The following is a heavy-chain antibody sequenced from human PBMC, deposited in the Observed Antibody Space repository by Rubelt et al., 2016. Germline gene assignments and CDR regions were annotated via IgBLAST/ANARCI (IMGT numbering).Heavy chain of an antibody. CDR3: ARLEYSSGWYPHY. J-gene: IGHJ4*02. CDR2: IYYSGST. CDR1: GGSVNSSSYY. V-gene: IGHV4-39*07. D-gene: IGHD6-19*01. Sequence: QPQLQESGRGLVKPSETLSLICTVSGGSVNSSSYYWGWIRQPPGKGLEWIGSIYYSGSTDSNPSLKSQVSISVDTSKNQFSLKLTAVTAADTAVYYCARLEYSSGWYPHYWGQGTLVTVSS.